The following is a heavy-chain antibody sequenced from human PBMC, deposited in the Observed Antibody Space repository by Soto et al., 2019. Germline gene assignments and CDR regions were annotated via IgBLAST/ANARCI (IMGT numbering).Heavy chain of an antibody. CDR2: IIPIFGTA. Sequence: SVKVSCKASGGTFSSYAISWVRQAPGQGLEWMGGIIPIFGTANYAQKFQGRVTITADESTSTAYMELSSLRSEDTAVYYCAVLRTECSGGSCCPYSYGMDVWGQGTTVTVSS. V-gene: IGHV1-69*13. J-gene: IGHJ6*02. CDR3: AVLRTECSGGSCCPYSYGMDV. D-gene: IGHD2-15*01. CDR1: GGTFSSYA.